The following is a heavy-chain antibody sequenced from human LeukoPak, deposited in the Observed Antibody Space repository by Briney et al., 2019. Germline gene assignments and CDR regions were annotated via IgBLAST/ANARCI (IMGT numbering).Heavy chain of an antibody. D-gene: IGHD4-23*01. Sequence: GGSLRLSCAASGFTFSSYAMSWVRQAPGKGLEWVSAITSSGGSAYYADSVKGRFTISRDNSKNTLYLQMNSLRAEDTAVYYCASRRYGSNSIPHDYWGQGTLVTVSS. J-gene: IGHJ4*02. CDR3: ASRRYGSNSIPHDY. CDR1: GFTFSSYA. CDR2: ITSSGGSA. V-gene: IGHV3-23*01.